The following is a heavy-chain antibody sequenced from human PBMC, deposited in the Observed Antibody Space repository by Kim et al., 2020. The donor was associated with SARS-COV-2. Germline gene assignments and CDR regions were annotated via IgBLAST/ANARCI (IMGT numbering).Heavy chain of an antibody. Sequence: GESLKISCKGSGYSFTSYWIGWVRQMPGKGLEWRGIIYPGDSDTRYSTSFQGQVTISADKSISTAYLQWSSLKASDTAMYYCARHGGPYYYGSGSPSNWFDHWGQGTLVTVSS. D-gene: IGHD3-10*01. V-gene: IGHV5-51*01. CDR3: ARHGGPYYYGSGSPSNWFDH. J-gene: IGHJ5*02. CDR2: IYPGDSDT. CDR1: GYSFTSYW.